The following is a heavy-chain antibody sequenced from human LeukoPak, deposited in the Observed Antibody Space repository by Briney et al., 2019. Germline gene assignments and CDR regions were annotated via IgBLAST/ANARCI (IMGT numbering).Heavy chain of an antibody. V-gene: IGHV3-74*01. CDR2: INGDGSTT. CDR3: ARRTTTVDY. J-gene: IGHJ4*02. Sequence: GGSLRLSCEASGFTFSNYWMHWVRQAPGKGLVWVSRINGDGSTTSYADSVKGRFTISRDNAKNTLYLQMNSLRAEDTAMYYCARRTTTVDYWGQGTLVTVSS. CDR1: GFTFSNYW. D-gene: IGHD1-14*01.